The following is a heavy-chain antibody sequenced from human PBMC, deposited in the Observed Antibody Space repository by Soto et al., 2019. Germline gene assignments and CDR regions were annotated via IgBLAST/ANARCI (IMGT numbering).Heavy chain of an antibody. CDR2: IYYSGST. J-gene: IGHJ4*02. D-gene: IGHD3-22*01. Sequence: SETLSLTCTVSGGSISSYYWSWIRQPPGKGLEWIGYIYYSGSTNYNPSLRSRVTISVDTSKNQFSLKLSSVTAADTAVYYCARVYIDYYDSSGYYYFDYWGQGTLVTVSS. CDR1: GGSISSYY. CDR3: ARVYIDYYDSSGYYYFDY. V-gene: IGHV4-59*01.